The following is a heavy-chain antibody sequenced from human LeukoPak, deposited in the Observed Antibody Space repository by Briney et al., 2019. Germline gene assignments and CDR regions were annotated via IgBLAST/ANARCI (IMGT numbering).Heavy chain of an antibody. CDR2: ISSSSSYI. Sequence: GGSLRLSCAASGFTFSSYTMNWVRQAPGKGLEWVSSISSSSSYIYSADSVKGRFTISRDNAKNSLYLQMSGLRAEDTAVYYCARDRDYYYGMDVWGQGTTVTVSS. CDR1: GFTFSSYT. V-gene: IGHV3-21*01. CDR3: ARDRDYYYGMDV. D-gene: IGHD5-24*01. J-gene: IGHJ6*02.